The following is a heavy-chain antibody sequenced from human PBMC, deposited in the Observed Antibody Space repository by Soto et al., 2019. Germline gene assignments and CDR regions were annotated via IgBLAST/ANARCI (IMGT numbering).Heavy chain of an antibody. Sequence: QMQLVQSGAEVKKPGSSVKVSCKASGGTLSRFINYPINWVRQAPGQGLEWMGGIVPNVGTVNYAQKCQGRVTITADKSTGTAYMELSSLRSEDTALYSCARRDTSGLLRYFDNWGQGTLVTVSS. D-gene: IGHD3-3*01. CDR3: ARRDTSGLLRYFDN. CDR1: GGTLSRFINYP. V-gene: IGHV1-69*06. J-gene: IGHJ4*02. CDR2: IVPNVGTV.